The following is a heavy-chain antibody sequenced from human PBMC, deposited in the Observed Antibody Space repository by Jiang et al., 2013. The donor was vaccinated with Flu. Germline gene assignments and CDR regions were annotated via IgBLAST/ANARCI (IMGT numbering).Heavy chain of an antibody. V-gene: IGHV5-10-1*01. J-gene: IGHJ5*02. CDR2: IDPSDSYT. CDR3: ATENHIVATIFGGGWFDP. CDR1: GYSFTSYW. D-gene: IGHD5-12*01. Sequence: PGESLRISCKGSGYSFTSYWISWVRQMPGKGLEWMGRIDPSDSYTNYSPSFQGHVTISADKSISTAYLQWSSLKASDTAMYYCATENHIVATIFGGGWFDPWGQGTLVTVSS.